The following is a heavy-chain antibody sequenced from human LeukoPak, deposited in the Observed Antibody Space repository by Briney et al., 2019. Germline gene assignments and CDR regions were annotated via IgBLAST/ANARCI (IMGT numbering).Heavy chain of an antibody. CDR3: TRENRPFCPFAY. V-gene: IGHV4-4*02. J-gene: IGHJ4*02. Sequence: SETLSLTCGVSGGPIDITNYWSWVRQAPGKGLEWIGEISHDGATNYNPSLRSRVAMSLDRANNQFSLTLTSVTAADTAVYYCTRENRPFCPFAYWGQGVLVTVSS. CDR2: ISHDGAT. D-gene: IGHD2/OR15-2a*01. CDR1: GGPIDITNY.